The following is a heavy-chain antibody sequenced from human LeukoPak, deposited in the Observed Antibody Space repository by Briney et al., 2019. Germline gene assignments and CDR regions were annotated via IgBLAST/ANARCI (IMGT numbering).Heavy chain of an antibody. V-gene: IGHV4-34*01. CDR3: ARGLSYGGNSGKLDY. Sequence: SETLSLTCAVYGGSFSGYYWSWLRQPPGKGLEWIGEINHSGSTNYNPSLKSRVSISVDTSKNQFSLKLSPVTAADTAVYYCARGLSYGGNSGKLDYWGQGTLVTVSS. CDR2: INHSGST. CDR1: GGSFSGYY. J-gene: IGHJ4*02. D-gene: IGHD4-23*01.